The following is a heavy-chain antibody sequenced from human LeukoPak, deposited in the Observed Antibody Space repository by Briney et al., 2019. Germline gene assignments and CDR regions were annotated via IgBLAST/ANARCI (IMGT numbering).Heavy chain of an antibody. CDR1: GFTFSSYA. J-gene: IGHJ4*02. Sequence: GGSLRLSCAASGFTFSSYAMSWVRQAPGKGLEWVSAISSSGRSIYNADSVKGRFTISRDNAKNSLYLQMNSLRAEDTAVYYCARLDSSGFDYWGQGTLVTVSS. V-gene: IGHV3-21*01. CDR3: ARLDSSGFDY. CDR2: ISSSGRSI. D-gene: IGHD3-22*01.